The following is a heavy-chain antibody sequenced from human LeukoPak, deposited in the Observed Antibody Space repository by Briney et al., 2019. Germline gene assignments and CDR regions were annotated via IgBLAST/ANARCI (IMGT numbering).Heavy chain of an antibody. CDR1: GGSVSSGCYY. V-gene: IGHV4-61*01. J-gene: IGHJ4*02. CDR3: ARETGIAVARSLDY. CDR2: IYYSGST. D-gene: IGHD6-19*01. Sequence: PSETLSLTCTVSGGSVSSGCYYWSWLRQPPGKGLEWLGYIYYSGSTNYNPSLKSRVTISVDTSKNQFSLKLSSVTAADTAVYYCARETGIAVARSLDYWGPGTLVTLSS.